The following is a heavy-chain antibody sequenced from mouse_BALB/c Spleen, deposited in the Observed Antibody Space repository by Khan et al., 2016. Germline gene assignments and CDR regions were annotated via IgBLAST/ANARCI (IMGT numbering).Heavy chain of an antibody. Sequence: EVQLVESGPGLVKPSQSLSLTCTVTGYSITSDYAWNWIRQFPGNKLEWMGYISYSGSTSYNPSLKSRISITRDTSKNQFFLQLNSVTTEDTATDYCARSFAYWGQGTLVTVSA. J-gene: IGHJ3*01. CDR3: ARSFAY. V-gene: IGHV3-2*02. CDR1: GYSITSDYA. CDR2: ISYSGST.